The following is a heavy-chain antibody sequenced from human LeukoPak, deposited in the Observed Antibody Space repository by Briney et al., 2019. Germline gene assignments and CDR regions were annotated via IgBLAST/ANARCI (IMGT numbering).Heavy chain of an antibody. CDR1: GYTFTAYF. CDR3: ARHRLPHYTAWIDY. D-gene: IGHD3-3*01. Sequence: ASVKVSCKASGYTFTAYFMYWVRQAAGQGLEWMGCINPNSGGTNYAQKFQGRVTMTRDTSSRTVYMELSSVRSDDTAVYYCARHRLPHYTAWIDYWGQGTLVTVSS. J-gene: IGHJ4*02. V-gene: IGHV1-2*02. CDR2: INPNSGGT.